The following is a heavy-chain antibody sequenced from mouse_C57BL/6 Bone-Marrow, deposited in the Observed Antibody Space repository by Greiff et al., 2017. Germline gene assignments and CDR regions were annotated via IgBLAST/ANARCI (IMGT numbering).Heavy chain of an antibody. V-gene: IGHV1-50*01. CDR1: GYTFTSYW. CDR2: IDPSDSYT. CDR3: AKEDYGSPYWYFDV. J-gene: IGHJ1*03. D-gene: IGHD1-1*01. Sequence: QVQLQQPGAVLVKPGASVKLSCKASGYTFTSYWMQWVKQRPGQGLEWIGEIDPSDSYTNYNQKFKGKATLTVDTSSSTAYMQLSSLTSEDSAVXYCAKEDYGSPYWYFDVWGTGTTVTVSS.